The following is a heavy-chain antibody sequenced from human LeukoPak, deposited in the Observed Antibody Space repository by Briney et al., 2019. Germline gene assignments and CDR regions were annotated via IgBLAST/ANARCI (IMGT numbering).Heavy chain of an antibody. V-gene: IGHV4-34*01. Sequence: SETLSLTCAVYGGSFSGYYWSWIRQPPGKGLEWIGEINHSGSTNYNPSLKSRVTISVDTSKNQFSLKLSSVTPEDTAVYYCARRGAVAGSFDYWGQGTLVTVSS. CDR3: ARRGAVAGSFDY. CDR2: INHSGST. J-gene: IGHJ4*02. D-gene: IGHD6-19*01. CDR1: GGSFSGYY.